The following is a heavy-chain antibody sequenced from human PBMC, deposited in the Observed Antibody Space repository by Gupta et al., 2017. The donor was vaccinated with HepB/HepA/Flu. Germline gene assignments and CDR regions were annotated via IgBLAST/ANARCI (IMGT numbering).Heavy chain of an antibody. CDR2: INHSGST. D-gene: IGHD3-16*01. J-gene: IGHJ6*02. CDR3: ARDGGSLTTSPPDYYYGMDV. Sequence: QVQLQQWGAGLLTPSETLSLTCAVYGGSFSGYSWSWIRQPPGKGLEWIGEINHSGSTNYNPSLKSRVTISVDTSKNQFSLKLSSVTAADTAVYYCARDGGSLTTSPPDYYYGMDVWGQGTTVTVSS. V-gene: IGHV4-34*01. CDR1: GGSFSGYS.